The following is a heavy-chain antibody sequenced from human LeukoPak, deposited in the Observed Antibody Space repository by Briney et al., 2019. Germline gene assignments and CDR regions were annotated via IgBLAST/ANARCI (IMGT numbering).Heavy chain of an antibody. Sequence: SETLSLTCTVSGGSISSSSYYWGWIRQPPGKRLEWIGSIYYSGSTYYNPSLKSRVTISVDTSKNQFSLKLSSVTAADTAVYYCARRGSSGWLYYFDYWGQGTLVTVSS. V-gene: IGHV4-39*01. CDR1: GGSISSSSYY. CDR2: IYYSGST. D-gene: IGHD6-19*01. J-gene: IGHJ4*02. CDR3: ARRGSSGWLYYFDY.